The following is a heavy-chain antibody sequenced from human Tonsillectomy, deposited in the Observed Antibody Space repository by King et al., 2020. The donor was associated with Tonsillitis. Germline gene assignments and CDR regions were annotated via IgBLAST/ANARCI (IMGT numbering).Heavy chain of an antibody. CDR1: GCSISSSSYY. Sequence: QLQESGPGLVKPSETLSLTCTVSGCSISSSSYYWGWIRQPPGKGLEWIGSIYYSGSTSYNPSLNSRVTIYVDTSKNQVSLKLSSVTAADTAVYYCARGTVIAAADSFDYWGQGTLVTVSS. D-gene: IGHD6-13*01. V-gene: IGHV4-39*01. CDR2: IYYSGST. CDR3: ARGTVIAAADSFDY. J-gene: IGHJ4*02.